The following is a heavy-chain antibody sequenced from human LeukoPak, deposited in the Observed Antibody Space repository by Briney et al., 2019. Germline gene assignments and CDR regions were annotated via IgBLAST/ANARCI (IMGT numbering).Heavy chain of an antibody. CDR3: AKDAANLLYYFDH. V-gene: IGHV3-30*02. Sequence: WGSLRLSCAASGFTVSSYGMHWFRQAPGKGREWLASVRDDGSDNNSAASVRGRFTVSIDKSRNTLFLQLNSLRPEDTAVYYCAKDAANLLYYFDHWGQGALVTVSS. J-gene: IGHJ4*02. CDR1: GFTVSSYG. D-gene: IGHD2-15*01. CDR2: VRDDGSDN.